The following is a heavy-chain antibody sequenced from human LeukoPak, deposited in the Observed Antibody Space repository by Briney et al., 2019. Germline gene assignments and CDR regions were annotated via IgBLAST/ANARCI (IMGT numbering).Heavy chain of an antibody. CDR1: GFTFDDYA. J-gene: IGHJ5*02. D-gene: IGHD3-22*01. Sequence: PGGSLRLSCVASGFTFDDYAMHWVRQAPGKGLEWVSLIHGDGATTHYADSVRGRFTISRDNSKNSLYLQMNNLRTEDTASYYCIEGSQWLLESWGQGTLVIVSS. V-gene: IGHV3-43*02. CDR2: IHGDGATT. CDR3: IEGSQWLLES.